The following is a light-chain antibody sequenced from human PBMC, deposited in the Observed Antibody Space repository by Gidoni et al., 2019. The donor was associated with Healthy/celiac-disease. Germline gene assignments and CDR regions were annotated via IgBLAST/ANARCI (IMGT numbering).Light chain of an antibody. CDR3: QQSYSTPRA. Sequence: DIQMTQSPSSLSASVGDRVTITCRASQSISNYLNWYQQKPGKAPKLLIYAASSLQSGVPSRFSGSGSGTDFTLTISSLQPEDFATYYCQQSYSTPRAFGPXTKVDIK. V-gene: IGKV1-39*01. CDR2: AAS. CDR1: QSISNY. J-gene: IGKJ3*01.